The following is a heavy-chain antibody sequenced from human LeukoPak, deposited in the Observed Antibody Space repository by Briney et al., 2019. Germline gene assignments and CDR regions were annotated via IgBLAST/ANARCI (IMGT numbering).Heavy chain of an antibody. CDR1: GGSFSDYY. V-gene: IGHV4-4*07. Sequence: SETLSLTCGVYGGSFSDYYWSWIRQPAGKGLEWIGRIYTSGSTNYNPSLKSRVTISVDTSKNQFSLKLSSVTAADTAVYYCARESGPGAYYYYYMDVWGKGTTVTISS. J-gene: IGHJ6*03. D-gene: IGHD1-26*01. CDR2: IYTSGST. CDR3: ARESGPGAYYYYYMDV.